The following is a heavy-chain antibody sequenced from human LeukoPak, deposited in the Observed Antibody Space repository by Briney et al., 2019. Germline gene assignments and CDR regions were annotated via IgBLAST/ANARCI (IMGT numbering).Heavy chain of an antibody. CDR2: IKSKTDGGTT. D-gene: IGHD6-19*01. CDR1: GFTFSNAW. V-gene: IGHV3-15*01. Sequence: GGSLRLPCAASGFTFSNAWMSWVRQAPGKGLEWVGRIKSKTDGGTTDYAAPVKGRFTISRDDSKNTLYLQMNSLKTEDTAVYYCTTDPRQWLVLDYWGQGTLVTVSS. CDR3: TTDPRQWLVLDY. J-gene: IGHJ4*02.